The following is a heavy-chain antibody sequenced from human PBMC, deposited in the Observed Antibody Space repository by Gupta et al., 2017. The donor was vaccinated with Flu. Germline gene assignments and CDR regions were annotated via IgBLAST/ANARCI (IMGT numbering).Heavy chain of an antibody. V-gene: IGHV3-7*01. D-gene: IGHD3-9*01. CDR1: GFSFSDSY. CDR3: ARGPNTAYSHLDL. CDR2: MKRDGSEL. J-gene: IGHJ5*02. Sequence: EVRLVESGGTLVQPGASLRLSCAASGFSFSDSYMHWVRQAPGKGLEWVASMKRDGSELQYVGSVKGRFTISRDNARNSLYLQMNNLRDDDTAVYYCARGPNTAYSHLDLWGRGTLVTVSS.